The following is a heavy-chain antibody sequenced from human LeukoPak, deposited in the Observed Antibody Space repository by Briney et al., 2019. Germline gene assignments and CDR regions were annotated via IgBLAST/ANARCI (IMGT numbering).Heavy chain of an antibody. Sequence: GESLRLSCAAYGFTFGSSDMSWVRQAPGSGLEWVSSIRHSDSNTYYADFVMGRFTISRDNSKNTLYLQMNSVSAKATAVYFFAKRCSPTGGHQYFDVWGKGTTVSVSS. D-gene: IGHD7-27*01. V-gene: IGHV3-23*05. J-gene: IGHJ6*03. CDR2: IRHSDSNT. CDR1: GFTFGSSD. CDR3: AKRCSPTGGHQYFDV.